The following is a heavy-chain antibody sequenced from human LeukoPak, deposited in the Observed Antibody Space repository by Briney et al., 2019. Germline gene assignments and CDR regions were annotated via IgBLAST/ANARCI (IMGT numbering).Heavy chain of an antibody. D-gene: IGHD3-3*01. Sequence: GGSLRLSCAASGFTFSSYSMNWVRQAPGKGLEWVSSISSSSSYIYYADSVKGRFTISRDNAKNSLYLQMNSLRAEDTAVYYCASTIVPPYYDFWSGYYPLDYCGQGTLVTVSS. CDR2: ISSSSSYI. J-gene: IGHJ4*02. V-gene: IGHV3-21*01. CDR1: GFTFSSYS. CDR3: ASTIVPPYYDFWSGYYPLDY.